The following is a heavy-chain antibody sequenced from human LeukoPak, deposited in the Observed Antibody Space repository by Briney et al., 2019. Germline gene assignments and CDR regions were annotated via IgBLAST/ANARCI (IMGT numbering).Heavy chain of an antibody. CDR2: IYHSGST. J-gene: IGHJ5*02. Sequence: PSETLSLTCAVSGGSFSSSYWWSWIRQPPGKGLEGIGEIYHSGSTNYNLSLKSRVTISVDKSKNQFSLKLNSVTAADTAVYYCARDYCTSTTCPNWFDPWGQGTLVTVSS. CDR3: ARDYCTSTTCPNWFDP. V-gene: IGHV4-4*02. CDR1: GGSFSSSYW. D-gene: IGHD2-2*01.